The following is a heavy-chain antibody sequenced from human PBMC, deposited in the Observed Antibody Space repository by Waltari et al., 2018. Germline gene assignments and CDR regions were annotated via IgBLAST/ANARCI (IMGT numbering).Heavy chain of an antibody. CDR2: IYYSGST. J-gene: IGHJ3*01. V-gene: IGHV4-39*01. CDR1: GGSISRSTYH. Sequence: QLQLQESGPGLVKPSETLSLTCTVPGGSISRSTYHWGWIRQPPGKGLEWIGSIYYSGSTYYNPSLKSRVTISVDTSKNQFSLKLSSVTAADTAVFYCASGGHSSSDAFDFWGQGTMVTVSS. CDR3: ASGGHSSSDAFDF. D-gene: IGHD6-6*01.